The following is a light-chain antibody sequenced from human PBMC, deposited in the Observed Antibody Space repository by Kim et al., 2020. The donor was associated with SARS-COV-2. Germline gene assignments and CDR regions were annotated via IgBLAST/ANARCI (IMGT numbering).Light chain of an antibody. CDR2: TAS. J-gene: IGKJ1*01. Sequence: DIRMTQSPSTLSASVGDRVTITCRASQSISDWLAWYQQKPGKAPKLLIYTASTLESGVPSRFSGSGSGTEFTLTISSLQPDDVAIYYCQQYNCSPWTFGQGTKVDIK. CDR1: QSISDW. CDR3: QQYNCSPWT. V-gene: IGKV1-5*03.